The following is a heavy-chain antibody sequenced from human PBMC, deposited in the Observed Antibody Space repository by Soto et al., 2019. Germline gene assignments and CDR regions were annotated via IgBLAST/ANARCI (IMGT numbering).Heavy chain of an antibody. Sequence: GASVKVSCKASGYTFTSYDINWVRQATGQGLEWMGWMNPNSGNTGYAQKFQGRVTMSRNTSISTAHMELSSLRSEDTAVYYCASGELRRYYYYYYGMDVWGQGTTVTVSS. CDR1: GYTFTSYD. V-gene: IGHV1-8*01. J-gene: IGHJ6*02. CDR3: ASGELRRYYYYYYGMDV. CDR2: MNPNSGNT. D-gene: IGHD1-26*01.